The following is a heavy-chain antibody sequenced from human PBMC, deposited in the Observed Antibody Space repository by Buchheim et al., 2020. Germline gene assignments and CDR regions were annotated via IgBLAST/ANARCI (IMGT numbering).Heavy chain of an antibody. CDR1: GFTFSSYA. Sequence: QVQLVESGGGVVQPGRSLRLSCAASGFTFSSYAMHWVRQAPGKGLEWVAVISYDGSNKYYADSVKGRFTISRDNSKNTLYLQMNSLRDEDTAVYYCARASIAARRNYYYYGMDVWGQGTT. V-gene: IGHV3-30*04. CDR3: ARASIAARRNYYYYGMDV. CDR2: ISYDGSNK. J-gene: IGHJ6*02. D-gene: IGHD6-6*01.